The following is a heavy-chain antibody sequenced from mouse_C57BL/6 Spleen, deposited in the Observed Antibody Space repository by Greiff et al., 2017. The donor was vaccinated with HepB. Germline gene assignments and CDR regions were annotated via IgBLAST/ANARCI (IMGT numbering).Heavy chain of an antibody. J-gene: IGHJ2*01. CDR2: IYPRSGNT. V-gene: IGHV1-81*01. Sequence: VQLQQSGAELARPGASVKLSCKASGYTFTSYGISWVKQRTGQGLEWIGEIYPRSGNTYYNEKFKGKATLTADKSSSTAYMELRSLTSEDSAVYFCARSLYDGYPYYFDYWGQGTTLTVSS. D-gene: IGHD2-3*01. CDR3: ARSLYDGYPYYFDY. CDR1: GYTFTSYG.